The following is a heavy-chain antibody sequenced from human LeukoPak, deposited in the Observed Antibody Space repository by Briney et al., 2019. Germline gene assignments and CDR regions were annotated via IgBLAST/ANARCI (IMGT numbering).Heavy chain of an antibody. CDR2: ISSSSSYI. Sequence: PGGALRLSCAASGFTFSSYSMNWVRQAPGKGLEWVSSISSSSSYIYYADSVKGRFTISRDNAKNSLYLQMNSLRAEDTAVYYCAPYPLGGNFQHWGQGTLVTVSS. CDR1: GFTFSSYS. D-gene: IGHD1-26*01. V-gene: IGHV3-21*01. J-gene: IGHJ1*01. CDR3: APYPLGGNFQH.